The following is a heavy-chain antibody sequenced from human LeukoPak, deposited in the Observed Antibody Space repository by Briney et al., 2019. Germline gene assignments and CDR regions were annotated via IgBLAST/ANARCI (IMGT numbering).Heavy chain of an antibody. D-gene: IGHD6-19*01. CDR2: ISSSSSTI. V-gene: IGHV3-48*04. CDR3: ARDPLAVAGGLDS. Sequence: PGGSLRLSCAASGFTFSTYNMNWVRQAPGKGLEWVSYISSSSSTIYYADSVKGRFTISRDNAKNLLYLQMDALRVEDTAVYYCARDPLAVAGGLDSWGQGTLVAVSS. J-gene: IGHJ5*01. CDR1: GFTFSTYN.